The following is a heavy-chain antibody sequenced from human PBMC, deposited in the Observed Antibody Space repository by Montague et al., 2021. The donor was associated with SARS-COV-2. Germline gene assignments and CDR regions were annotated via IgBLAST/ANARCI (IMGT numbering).Heavy chain of an antibody. V-gene: IGHV4-61*02. D-gene: IGHD4-17*01. CDR1: GDSIRSGSYY. Sequence: TLSLTCTVSGDSIRSGSYYWSWIRQPTGKGLEWIGRIYSSGSTNYNPSLKSRVTMSVDTSKNQFSLKVSSVTAADTAVYYCARDYGDHSYYYGFDVWGQGTTVTVSS. CDR2: IYSSGST. CDR3: ARDYGDHSYYYGFDV. J-gene: IGHJ6*02.